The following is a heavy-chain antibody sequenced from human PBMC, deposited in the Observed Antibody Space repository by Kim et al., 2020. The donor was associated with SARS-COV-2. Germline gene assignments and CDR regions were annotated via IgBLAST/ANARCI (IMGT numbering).Heavy chain of an antibody. Sequence: TVPDGSINNYYWSWFRQPPGKGLEWIGYVFSSGTTNYNPSLESRLNMSVDPSKNQFSLSLKSVTAADTAVYYGARRDPRGYYSLWGRGSLAT. J-gene: IGHJ4*02. D-gene: IGHD3-22*01. V-gene: IGHV4-59*13. CDR2: VFSSGTT. CDR3: ARRDPRGYYSL. CDR1: DGSINNYY.